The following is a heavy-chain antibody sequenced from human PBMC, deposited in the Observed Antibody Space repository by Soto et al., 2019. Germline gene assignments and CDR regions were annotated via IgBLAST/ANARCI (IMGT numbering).Heavy chain of an antibody. CDR1: GFTFSSYW. D-gene: IGHD5-18*01. J-gene: IGHJ5*02. Sequence: GGSLRLSCAASGFTFSSYWMSWVRQAPGKGLEWVANIKQDGSEKNYVDSVKGRFTISRDNAKNSLYLQMNRLRAEDTAVYYCARVRFENTAMVLVFDPWGQGTLVTVSS. V-gene: IGHV3-7*02. CDR2: IKQDGSEK. CDR3: ARVRFENTAMVLVFDP.